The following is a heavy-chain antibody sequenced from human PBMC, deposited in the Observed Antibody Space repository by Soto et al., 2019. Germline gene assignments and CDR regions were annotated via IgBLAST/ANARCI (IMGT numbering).Heavy chain of an antibody. CDR3: ARSYSSGWEFDY. J-gene: IGHJ4*02. CDR1: GFTFSNYY. CDR2: ISSTGRTI. V-gene: IGHV3-11*01. Sequence: PGGSLRLSCGASGFTFSNYYMSWIRQAPGKWLEWASYISSTGRTIYYADSVKGRFTVSRDNAQNSLSLKLNSLRVEDTAVYYCARSYSSGWEFDYWGQGXQVTVYS. D-gene: IGHD6-19*01.